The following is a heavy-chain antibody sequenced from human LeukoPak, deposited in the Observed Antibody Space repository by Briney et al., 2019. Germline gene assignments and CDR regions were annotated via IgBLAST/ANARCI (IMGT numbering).Heavy chain of an antibody. CDR2: ISSSCSTI. J-gene: IGHJ4*02. CDR1: GFTFSSYE. D-gene: IGHD4-17*01. V-gene: IGHV3-48*03. CDR3: ATTVTTNGGFDY. Sequence: GGSLRLSCAASGFTFSSYEMNWVRQAPGKGLEWVSYISSSCSTIYYADSVKGRFTISRDNAKNSLYLQMSSLRAEDTAVYYCATTVTTNGGFDYWGQGTLVTVSS.